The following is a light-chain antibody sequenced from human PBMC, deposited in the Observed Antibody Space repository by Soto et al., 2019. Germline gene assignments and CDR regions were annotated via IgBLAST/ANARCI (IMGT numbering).Light chain of an antibody. J-gene: IGKJ2*01. CDR1: QDISNY. CDR3: QQYDNLPRT. CDR2: DAS. Sequence: DIQMTQSPSSLSASVGDRVTITCQASQDISNYLNWYQQTAGKAPKLLIYDASNVETGVPSRFSGSGAGTDFTFTISSRQPEDIVIYYCQQYDNLPRTFGQGTKLEIK. V-gene: IGKV1-33*01.